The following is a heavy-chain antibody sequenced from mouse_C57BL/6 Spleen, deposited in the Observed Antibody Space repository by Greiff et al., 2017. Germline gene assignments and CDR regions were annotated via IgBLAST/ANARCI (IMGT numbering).Heavy chain of an antibody. CDR3: EKKTFYAMDY. CDR1: GFTFSDYG. J-gene: IGHJ4*01. V-gene: IGHV5-17*01. Sequence: EVQLVESGGGLVKPGGSLKLSCAASGFTFSDYGMHWVRQAPEKGLEWVAYISSGSSTIYYADTVKGRFTISRDNAKNTLFLQMTSLRSEDTAMYYCEKKTFYAMDYWGQGASVTVSS. CDR2: ISSGSSTI.